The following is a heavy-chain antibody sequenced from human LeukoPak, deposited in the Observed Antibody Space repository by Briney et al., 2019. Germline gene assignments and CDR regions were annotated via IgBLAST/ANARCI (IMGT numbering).Heavy chain of an antibody. D-gene: IGHD1-26*01. V-gene: IGHV1-2*02. J-gene: IGHJ3*01. CDR1: GYIFIGYY. CDR2: INPNSGGT. CDR3: AKDRSGSYSPVPFDAFDV. Sequence: VASVRVSCKASGYIFIGYYVHWVRQAPGQGLEWMGWINPNSGGTNFAQKFQGRVTMTREMSINTAYMGLSRLTSDDTAVYYCAKDRSGSYSPVPFDAFDVWGQGTMVTVSS.